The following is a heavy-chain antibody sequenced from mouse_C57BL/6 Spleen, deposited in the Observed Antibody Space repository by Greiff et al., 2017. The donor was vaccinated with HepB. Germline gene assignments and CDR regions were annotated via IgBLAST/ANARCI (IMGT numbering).Heavy chain of an antibody. CDR1: GYSITSGYY. CDR3: ASLTTLYYYAMDY. V-gene: IGHV3-6*01. Sequence: EVQLEESGPGLVKPSQSLSLTCSVTGYSITSGYYWNWIRQFPGNKLEWMGYIRYDGSTNYNPALKNRNSNTRDTSKNQYFLQLNAVTTEDTATYYCASLTTLYYYAMDYWGQGTSVTVSS. J-gene: IGHJ4*01. CDR2: IRYDGST. D-gene: IGHD1-1*01.